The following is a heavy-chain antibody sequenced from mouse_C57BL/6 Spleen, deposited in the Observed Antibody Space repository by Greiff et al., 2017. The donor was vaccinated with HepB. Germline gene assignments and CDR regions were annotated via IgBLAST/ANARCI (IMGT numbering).Heavy chain of an antibody. V-gene: IGHV1-22*01. CDR2: INPNNGGT. J-gene: IGHJ4*01. D-gene: IGHD1-1*01. CDR1: GYTFTDYN. CDR3: ARNYGSSYNAMDY. Sequence: EVQLQQSGPELVKPGASVKMSCKASGYTFTDYNMHWVKQSHGKSLEWIGYINPNNGGTSYNQKFKGKATLTVNKSSSTAYMELRSLTSEDSAVYYGARNYGSSYNAMDYWGQGTSVTVSS.